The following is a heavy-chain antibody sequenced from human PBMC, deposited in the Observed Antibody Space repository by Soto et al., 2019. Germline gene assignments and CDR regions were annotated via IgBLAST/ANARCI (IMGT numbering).Heavy chain of an antibody. J-gene: IGHJ5*02. CDR3: ARIAASGYSSNNWFDP. CDR2: IYHSGST. V-gene: IGHV4-4*02. D-gene: IGHD5-18*01. CDR1: GGSISSSNW. Sequence: PSETLSLTCAVSGGSISSSNWWCWVRQPPGKGLEWIGYIYHSGSTNYNPSLTSRVTISVDKFKNQFSLKLSSVTAADTAVYYYARIAASGYSSNNWFDPWGQGTLVTVSS.